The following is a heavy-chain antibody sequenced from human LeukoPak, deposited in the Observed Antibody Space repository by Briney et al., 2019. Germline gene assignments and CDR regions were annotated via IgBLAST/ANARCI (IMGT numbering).Heavy chain of an antibody. CDR2: TYTSGST. V-gene: IGHV4-4*07. D-gene: IGHD2-15*01. CDR3: ARAPFEYCSGDICYSRYTFDY. Sequence: SETLSLTCTVSGGSISSYYWSWIRQPAGKGLEWIGRTYTSGSTDYNPSLKSRVTMSVATSKNQFSLKLSSVTAADTAVYYCARAPFEYCSGDICYSRYTFDYWGQGTLVIVSS. J-gene: IGHJ4*02. CDR1: GGSISSYY.